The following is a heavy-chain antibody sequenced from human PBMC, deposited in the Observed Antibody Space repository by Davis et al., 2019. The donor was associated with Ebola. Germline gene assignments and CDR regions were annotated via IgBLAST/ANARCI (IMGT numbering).Heavy chain of an antibody. D-gene: IGHD6-13*01. V-gene: IGHV3-30*02. J-gene: IGHJ4*02. CDR2: IRHDVSTP. CDR3: ARESPIEAADTGTFDY. Sequence: GESLKISCAASGFSFSSSGMHWVRQAPGKGLEWVALIRHDVSTPYYADSVKGRFTISRDNSNNALWLQMNSLRAEDTAVYYCARESPIEAADTGTFDYWGQGTLVTVSS. CDR1: GFSFSSSG.